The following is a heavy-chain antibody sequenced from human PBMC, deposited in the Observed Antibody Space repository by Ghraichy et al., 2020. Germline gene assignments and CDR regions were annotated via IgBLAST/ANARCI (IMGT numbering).Heavy chain of an antibody. CDR2: ICIGYTCYSGST. V-gene: IGHV4-30-4*07. J-gene: IGHJ4*02. D-gene: IGHD3-10*01. CDR3: ARGSRYSMVRGDILPPRED. CDR1: GGSISSGGYS. Sequence: SETLSLTCAVSGGSISSGGYSWSWIRQPPGKGLEWIGYICIGYTCYSGSTYYNPSLKSRVTISEDMSKNQFSLRLSSVTAADTAVYYCARGSRYSMVRGDILPPREDWGQGALRLVST.